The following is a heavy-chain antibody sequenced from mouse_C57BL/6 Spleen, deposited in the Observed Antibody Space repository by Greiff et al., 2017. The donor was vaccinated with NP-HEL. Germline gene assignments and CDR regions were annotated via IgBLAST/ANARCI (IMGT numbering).Heavy chain of an antibody. CDR3: ARREYDYDEGNAMDY. CDR2: IYPSDSET. J-gene: IGHJ4*01. Sequence: VQLQQPGAELVRPGSSVKLSCKASGYTFTSYWMDWVKQRPGQGLEWIGNIYPSDSETHYNQKFKDKATLTVDKSSSTAYMQLSSLTSEDSAVYYCARREYDYDEGNAMDYWGQGTSVTVSS. CDR1: GYTFTSYW. V-gene: IGHV1-61*01. D-gene: IGHD2-4*01.